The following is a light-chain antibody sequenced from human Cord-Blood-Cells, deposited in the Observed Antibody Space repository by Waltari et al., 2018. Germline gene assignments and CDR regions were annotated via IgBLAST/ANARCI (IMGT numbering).Light chain of an antibody. J-gene: IGKJ3*01. CDR3: QKYNSAPFT. Sequence: DIQMTQSPSSLSASVGDRVTITCRASQGIRNYLAWYQNTPGKVPKLLIYAASTLQSGVPCRFSRSGAGTDFTRTISSLQPEDVATYYWQKYNSAPFTFGPGTKVDIK. CDR2: AAS. CDR1: QGIRNY. V-gene: IGKV1-27*01.